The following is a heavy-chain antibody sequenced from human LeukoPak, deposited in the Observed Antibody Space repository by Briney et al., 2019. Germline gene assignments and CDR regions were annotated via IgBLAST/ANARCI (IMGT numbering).Heavy chain of an antibody. Sequence: ASVKVSCKASGYTFTGYYMHWVRQAPGQGLEWMGWISAYNGYTNYAQKFQFRVTMTTDTSTSTAYMELRSLTSDDTAVYYCARDKAVTTEVTQYFQHWGQGTLVTVS. CDR2: ISAYNGYT. J-gene: IGHJ1*01. D-gene: IGHD4-11*01. V-gene: IGHV1-18*04. CDR1: GYTFTGYY. CDR3: ARDKAVTTEVTQYFQH.